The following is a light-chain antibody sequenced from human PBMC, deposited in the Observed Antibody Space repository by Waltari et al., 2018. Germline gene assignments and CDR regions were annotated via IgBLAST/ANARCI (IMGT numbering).Light chain of an antibody. CDR3: QAWDTNTAV. CDR2: KDT. Sequence: SFELTQPPSVSVSPGQTATITCPANNLDDNFVFWYQQKPGQSPLLVIYKDTKRPSGIPEQFSGSNSGNTATLTISGTQSIDEADYYCQAWDTNTAVFGGGTKLTVL. CDR1: NLDDNF. V-gene: IGLV3-1*01. J-gene: IGLJ2*01.